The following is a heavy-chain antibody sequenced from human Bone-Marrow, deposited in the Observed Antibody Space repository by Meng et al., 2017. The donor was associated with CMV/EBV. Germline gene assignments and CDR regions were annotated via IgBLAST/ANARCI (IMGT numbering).Heavy chain of an antibody. Sequence: GGSLRLSCAASGFTFSSYSMNWVRQAPGKGLEWVSSISSSSSYIYYADSVKGRFTISRDNAKNSLYLQMNSLRAEDTAVYYCARDPVRIVVVPAAMPTYYYYYYGMDVWGQGTTVTVSS. CDR3: ARDPVRIVVVPAAMPTYYYYYYGMDV. CDR2: ISSSSSYI. CDR1: GFTFSSYS. J-gene: IGHJ6*02. V-gene: IGHV3-21*01. D-gene: IGHD2-2*01.